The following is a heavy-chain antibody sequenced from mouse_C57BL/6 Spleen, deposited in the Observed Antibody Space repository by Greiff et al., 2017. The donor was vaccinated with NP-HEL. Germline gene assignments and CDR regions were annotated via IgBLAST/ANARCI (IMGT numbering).Heavy chain of an antibody. Sequence: EVKVEESGGGLVKPGGSLKLSCAASGFTFSDYGMHWVRQAPEKGLEWVAYISSGSSTIYYADTVKGRFTISRDNAKNTLFLQMTSLRSEDTAMYYCARRRNYDNAMDYWGQGTSVTVSS. CDR2: ISSGSSTI. CDR3: ARRRNYDNAMDY. J-gene: IGHJ4*01. D-gene: IGHD2-4*01. V-gene: IGHV5-17*01. CDR1: GFTFSDYG.